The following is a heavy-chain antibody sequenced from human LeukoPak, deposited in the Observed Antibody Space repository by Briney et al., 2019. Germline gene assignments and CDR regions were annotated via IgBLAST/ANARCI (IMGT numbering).Heavy chain of an antibody. CDR1: GGTFSSYA. CDR2: IIPIFGTA. D-gene: IGHD1-1*01. J-gene: IGHJ6*03. CDR3: ARGRRIAGRTGVAYYMDV. V-gene: IGHV1-69*06. Sequence: SVKVSCKASGGTFSSYAISWVRQAPGQGLEWMGGIIPIFGTANYAQKFQGRVTITADKSTSTAYMELSSLRSEDTAVYYCARGRRIAGRTGVAYYMDVWGKGTTVTVSS.